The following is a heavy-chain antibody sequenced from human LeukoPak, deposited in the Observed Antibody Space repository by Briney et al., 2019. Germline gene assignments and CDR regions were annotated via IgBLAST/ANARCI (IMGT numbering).Heavy chain of an antibody. V-gene: IGHV3-23*01. CDR3: AKTPAPVFGSKHYFDY. CDR1: GFTFSSYA. Sequence: GGSLRLSCAASGFTFSSYAMSWVRQAPGKGLEWVSGISGSGTNTDYADSVKGRFTISRDNSKNTLYLQMNSLRAEDTAVYYCAKTPAPVFGSKHYFDYWGQGTLVTVSS. J-gene: IGHJ4*02. D-gene: IGHD3-3*01. CDR2: ISGSGTNT.